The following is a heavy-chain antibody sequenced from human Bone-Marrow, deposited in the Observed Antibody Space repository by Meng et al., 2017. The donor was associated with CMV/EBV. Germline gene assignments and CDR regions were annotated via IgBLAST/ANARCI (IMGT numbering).Heavy chain of an antibody. V-gene: IGHV1-18*01. J-gene: IGHJ6*02. CDR3: ARAVEMATTPYYYYGMDV. Sequence: ASVKVSCKASGYTFTSYGISWVRQAPGQGLEWMGWISAYNGNTNYAQKFQGRVTITADKSTSTAYMELSSLRSEDTAVYYCARAVEMATTPYYYYGMDVWGQGTTVTVSS. CDR2: ISAYNGNT. D-gene: IGHD5-24*01. CDR1: GYTFTSYG.